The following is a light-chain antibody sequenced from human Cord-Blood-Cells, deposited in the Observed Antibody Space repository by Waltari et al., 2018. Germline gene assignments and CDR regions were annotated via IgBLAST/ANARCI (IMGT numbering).Light chain of an antibody. V-gene: IGKV4-1*01. CDR3: QQYYSTPYS. CDR1: QSVLYSSNNKNY. Sequence: DIVMTQSPDSLAVSLGAMANINGKSSQSVLYSSNNKNYLAWYQQKPRQPPKLLIYSACTRESGVPDRFSGSGSGTDFTLTISSLQAEDVAVYYCQQYYSTPYSFGQGTKLEVK. J-gene: IGKJ2*03. CDR2: SAC.